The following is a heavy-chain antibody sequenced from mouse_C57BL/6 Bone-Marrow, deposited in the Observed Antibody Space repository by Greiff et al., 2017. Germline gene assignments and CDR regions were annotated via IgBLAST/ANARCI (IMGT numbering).Heavy chain of an antibody. J-gene: IGHJ2*01. CDR3: TPYYYGSSYGY. V-gene: IGHV14-4*01. Sequence: EVQLQQSGAELVRPGASVKLSCTASGFNIKDDYMHWVKQRPEQGLEWIGWIDPENGDTEYASKFQGKATITADTSSNKAYLQLSSLTSEDTAVYYCTPYYYGSSYGYWGQGTTLTVSS. CDR2: IDPENGDT. D-gene: IGHD1-1*01. CDR1: GFNIKDDY.